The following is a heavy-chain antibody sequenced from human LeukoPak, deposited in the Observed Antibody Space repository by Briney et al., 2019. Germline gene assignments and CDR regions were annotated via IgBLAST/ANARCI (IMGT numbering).Heavy chain of an antibody. D-gene: IGHD3-22*01. V-gene: IGHV3-53*01. J-gene: IGHJ4*02. CDR2: IYSGGST. CDR1: GFTVSSNY. Sequence: GGTLRLSCAASGFTVSSNYMSRVRQAPGKGLEWVSVIYSGGSTYYADSVKGRFTISRDNSKNTLYLQMNSLRAEDTAVYYCARARLYYYDSSGYQYYFDYWGQGTLVTVSS. CDR3: ARARLYYYDSSGYQYYFDY.